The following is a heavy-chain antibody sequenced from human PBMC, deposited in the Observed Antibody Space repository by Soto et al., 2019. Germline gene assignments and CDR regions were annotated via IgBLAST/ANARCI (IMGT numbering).Heavy chain of an antibody. CDR1: GFTFSSYA. CDR2: ISYDGSNK. CDR3: ARESDLSSGLRY. V-gene: IGHV3-30-3*01. Sequence: LRLSCAASGFTFSSYAMHWVRQAPGKGLEWVAVISYDGSNKYYADSVKGRFTISRDNSKNTLYLQMNSLRAEDTAVYYCARESDLSSGLRYWGQGTLLTVSS. J-gene: IGHJ4*02. D-gene: IGHD3-22*01.